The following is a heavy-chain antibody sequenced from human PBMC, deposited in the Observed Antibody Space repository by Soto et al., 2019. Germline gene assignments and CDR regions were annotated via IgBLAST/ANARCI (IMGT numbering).Heavy chain of an antibody. CDR1: GFSLSTSGVG. D-gene: IGHD2-2*01. V-gene: IGHV2-5*02. CDR2: IYWDDDK. CDR3: ARHNYCSSTSCYPYYFDY. Sequence: QITLKESGPPLVKPTQTLTLTCTFSGFSLSTSGVGVGWIRQPPGKALEWLALIYWDDDKRYSPSLKSRLTITKDTSKNQVVLTMTNMDPVDTATYYCARHNYCSSTSCYPYYFDYWGQGTLVTVSS. J-gene: IGHJ4*02.